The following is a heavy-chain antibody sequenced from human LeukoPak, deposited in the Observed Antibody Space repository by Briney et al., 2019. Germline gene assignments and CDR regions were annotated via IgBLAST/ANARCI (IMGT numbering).Heavy chain of an antibody. CDR2: INSDGSST. Sequence: GGSLRLSCAASGFTFSSYWMHWVRQAPGKGLVWVSRINSDGSSTSYADSVKGRFTISRDNAKNTLYLQMNSLRAEDTAVYCCARGPLNYYDSSGYYPHWGQGTLVTVSS. J-gene: IGHJ4*02. CDR1: GFTFSSYW. D-gene: IGHD3-22*01. CDR3: ARGPLNYYDSSGYYPH. V-gene: IGHV3-74*01.